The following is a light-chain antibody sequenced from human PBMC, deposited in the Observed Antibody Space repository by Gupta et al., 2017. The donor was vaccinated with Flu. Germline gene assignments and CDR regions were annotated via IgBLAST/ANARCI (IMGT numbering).Light chain of an antibody. J-gene: IGKJ1*01. V-gene: IGKV1-39*01. Sequence: SSLSASVGDRGTITCRASQSVSRYVNWYQQKPGKAPKLLIYAASSWQSGVPSRFSGSGSGTDFTLSISSRQSEDFATYYCQQSDSNPTWTFGQGTKVEIK. CDR3: QQSDSNPTWT. CDR1: QSVSRY. CDR2: AAS.